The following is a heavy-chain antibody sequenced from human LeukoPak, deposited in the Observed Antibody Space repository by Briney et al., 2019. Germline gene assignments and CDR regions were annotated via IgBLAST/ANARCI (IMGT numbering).Heavy chain of an antibody. CDR3: ARDDRFDWSSY. CDR2: ISSSSSYI. J-gene: IGHJ4*02. Sequence: GGSLRLSCAASGFTFSSYSMNWVRQAPGKGLEWVSSISSSSSYIYYADSVKGRFTISRDNAKNSLYLQMNSLRAEDTAVYYCARDDRFDWSSYWGQGTLSPSPQ. V-gene: IGHV3-21*01. D-gene: IGHD3-9*01. CDR1: GFTFSSYS.